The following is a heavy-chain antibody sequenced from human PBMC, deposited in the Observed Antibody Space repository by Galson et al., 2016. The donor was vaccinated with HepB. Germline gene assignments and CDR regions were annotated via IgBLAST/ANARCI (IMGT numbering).Heavy chain of an antibody. CDR2: ISTTGGTI. D-gene: IGHD1-7*01. CDR1: GFTFGIYS. CDR3: ARHAGTSYENYYMDV. J-gene: IGHJ6*03. Sequence: SLRLSCAASGFTFGIYSMNWVRQAPGKGLEWISYISTTGGTIYYADSVKGRFTISRDNAKNSLYLQMNSLRAEDTAVYYCARHAGTSYENYYMDVWGRGTTVAVSS. V-gene: IGHV3-48*01.